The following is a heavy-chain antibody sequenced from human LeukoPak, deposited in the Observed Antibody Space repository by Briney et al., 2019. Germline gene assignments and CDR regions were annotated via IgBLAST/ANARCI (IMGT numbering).Heavy chain of an antibody. J-gene: IGHJ4*02. V-gene: IGHV4-34*01. CDR2: INHSGST. CDR1: GESFSAYY. CDR3: ASGYTSGWYVY. Sequence: PSETLSLTCAVYGESFSAYYWSWIRQPPGKGLEWIGEINHSGSTNYNPSLKSRVTISVDTSKNQFSLNLSSVTAADTAVYYCASGYTSGWYVYWGQGKLVTTSP. D-gene: IGHD6-19*01.